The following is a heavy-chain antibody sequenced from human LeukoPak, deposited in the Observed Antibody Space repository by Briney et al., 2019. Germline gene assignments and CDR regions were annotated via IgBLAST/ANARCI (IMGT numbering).Heavy chain of an antibody. CDR2: ITSSSSYI. CDR1: GFTFSNYN. J-gene: IGHJ6*03. CDR3: ARDPYSGGYYEYYYYYMDV. D-gene: IGHD1-26*01. V-gene: IGHV3-21*01. Sequence: GVSLRLSCAASGFTFSNYNMNWVRQAPGKGLEGVSSITSSSSYIYYADSVKGRFTISKDNAKNSLYLQMNSLRVEDTAVYYCARDPYSGGYYEYYYYYMDVWGKGTTVTVSS.